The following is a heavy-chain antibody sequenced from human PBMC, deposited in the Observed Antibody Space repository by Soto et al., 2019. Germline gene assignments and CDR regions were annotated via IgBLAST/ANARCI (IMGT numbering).Heavy chain of an antibody. V-gene: IGHV4-30-4*01. Sequence: SETLSLTCTVSGGSISSGDYYWSWIRQPPGKGLEWIGYIYYSGSTYYNPSLKSRVTISVDTSKNQFSLKLSSVTAADTAVYYCARGLQYYFDYWGQGTRVTVAS. CDR2: IYYSGST. CDR3: ARGLQYYFDY. CDR1: GGSISSGDYY. J-gene: IGHJ4*02.